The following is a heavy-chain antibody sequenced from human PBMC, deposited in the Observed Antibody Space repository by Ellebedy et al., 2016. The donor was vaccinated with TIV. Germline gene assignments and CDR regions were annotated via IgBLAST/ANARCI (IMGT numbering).Heavy chain of an antibody. V-gene: IGHV1-2*04. J-gene: IGHJ4*02. CDR1: GYTFTAYH. Sequence: ASVKVSCKASGYTFTAYHIHWVRQAPGQGLEWMGWIYPYNGGTNYAQKFQGWVTMTRDTSISTAYMELSRLRSDDTAVYYCARDGGRFGSYLFDYWGQGTLVTVSS. CDR2: IYPYNGGT. D-gene: IGHD1-26*01. CDR3: ARDGGRFGSYLFDY.